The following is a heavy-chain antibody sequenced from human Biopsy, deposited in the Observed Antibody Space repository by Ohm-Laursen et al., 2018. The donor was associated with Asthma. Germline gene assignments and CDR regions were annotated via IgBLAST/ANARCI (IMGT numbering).Heavy chain of an antibody. CDR3: AKRWGYSGHDNDY. D-gene: IGHD5-12*01. CDR1: GFMFRSFG. V-gene: IGHV3-30*18. Sequence: LRLSCAASGFMFRSFGMHWVRQAPGKGLEWVAVISYDGNHKFYEDSVKGRFTISRDNSKNTLYLQMNSLRTEDTAVYYCAKRWGYSGHDNDYWGQGTLVIVSS. CDR2: ISYDGNHK. J-gene: IGHJ4*02.